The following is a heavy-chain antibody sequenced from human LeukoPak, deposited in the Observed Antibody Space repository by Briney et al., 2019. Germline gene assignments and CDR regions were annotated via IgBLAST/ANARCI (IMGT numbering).Heavy chain of an antibody. CDR3: ARGKYYYGSAFDY. Sequence: PSETLSLTCTVSGYSISSGYYWGWIRQPPGKGLEWIGSIYHSGSTYYNPSLKSRVTISVDTSKNQFSLKLSSVTAADTAVYYCARGKYYYGSAFDYWGQGTLVTVSS. CDR1: GYSISSGYY. V-gene: IGHV4-38-2*02. J-gene: IGHJ4*02. CDR2: IYHSGST. D-gene: IGHD3-10*01.